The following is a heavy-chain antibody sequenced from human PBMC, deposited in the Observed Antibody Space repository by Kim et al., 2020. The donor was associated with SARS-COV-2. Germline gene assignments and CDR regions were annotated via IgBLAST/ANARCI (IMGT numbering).Heavy chain of an antibody. D-gene: IGHD5-18*01. Sequence: GGSLRLSCAASGFTFSDYGMHWVRQAPGKGLEWVAVIWYDGSNKYYADSVKGRFTISRDNSKNTLYLQMNSLRAEDTAVYYCARDSPHSYGPKDYFDYWGQGTLVTVSS. CDR2: IWYDGSNK. CDR1: GFTFSDYG. CDR3: ARDSPHSYGPKDYFDY. J-gene: IGHJ4*02. V-gene: IGHV3-33*01.